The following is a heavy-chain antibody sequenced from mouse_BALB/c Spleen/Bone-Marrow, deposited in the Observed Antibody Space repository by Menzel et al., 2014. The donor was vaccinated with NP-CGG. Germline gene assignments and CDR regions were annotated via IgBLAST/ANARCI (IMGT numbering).Heavy chain of an antibody. CDR2: INPNNGDT. J-gene: IGHJ3*01. CDR1: GYTFTDYY. D-gene: IGHD1-1*01. V-gene: IGHV1-26*01. CDR3: ATTVAY. Sequence: VQLQQSGPELVKPGASVKMSCKASGYTFTDYYMKWVKQSHEKSLEWIGDINPNNGDTFYNQKFKGKATLTVDKSSSTAYMQLNSLTSEDSAVYYCATTVAYWGQGTLVTVSA.